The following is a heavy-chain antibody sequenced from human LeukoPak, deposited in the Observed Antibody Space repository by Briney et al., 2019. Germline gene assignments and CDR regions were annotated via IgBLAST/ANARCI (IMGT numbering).Heavy chain of an antibody. CDR2: ISYDGSNK. CDR3: ARASDFWSGRGPCTY. V-gene: IGHV3-30*03. J-gene: IGHJ4*02. Sequence: PGRSLRLSCAASGFTFSSYGMHWVRQAPGKGLEWVAVISYDGSNKYYADSVKGRFTISRDNSKNTLYLQMNSLRAEDTAVYYCARASDFWSGRGPCTYWGQGTLVTVSS. CDR1: GFTFSSYG. D-gene: IGHD3-3*01.